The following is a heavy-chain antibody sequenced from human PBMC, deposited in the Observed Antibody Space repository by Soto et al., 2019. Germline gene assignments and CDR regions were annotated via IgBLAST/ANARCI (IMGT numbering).Heavy chain of an antibody. D-gene: IGHD2-2*01. CDR2: ISGSGGST. Sequence: GGSLSLSCAASGFTFSSYAMSWVRQAPGKGLEWVSAISGSGGSTYYADSVKGRFTIPVDTSKNQFSLKLSSVTAADTAVYYCASASWTRRTQFDYWGQGTLVTVSS. CDR1: GFTFSSYA. J-gene: IGHJ4*02. V-gene: IGHV3-23*01. CDR3: ASASWTRRTQFDY.